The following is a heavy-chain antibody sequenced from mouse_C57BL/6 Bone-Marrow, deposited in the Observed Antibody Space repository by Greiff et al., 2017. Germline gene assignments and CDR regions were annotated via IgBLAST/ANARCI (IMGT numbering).Heavy chain of an antibody. Sequence: QVQLQQSGAELARPGASVKLSCKASGYTFTSYGISWVKQRTGQGLEWIGEIYPRSGNTYYNEKFKGKATLTAHKSSSTAYMELRSLTSEDSAVYFCARNCGYQDWFAYWGQGTLVTVSA. V-gene: IGHV1-81*01. CDR3: ARNCGYQDWFAY. J-gene: IGHJ3*01. CDR1: GYTFTSYG. D-gene: IGHD2-2*01. CDR2: IYPRSGNT.